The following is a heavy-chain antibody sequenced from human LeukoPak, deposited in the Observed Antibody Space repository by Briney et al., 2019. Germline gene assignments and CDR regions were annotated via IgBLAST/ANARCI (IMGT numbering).Heavy chain of an antibody. CDR2: ISGSGGST. D-gene: IGHD6-13*01. CDR3: AKGAAAGTSRNWFDP. J-gene: IGHJ5*02. Sequence: GGSLRLSCAASGFTFSSYAMSWVRQAPGKGLEWVSGISGSGGSTYYADSVKGRFTISRDNSKSTLYLQMNSLRAEDTAVYYCAKGAAAGTSRNWFDPWGQGPWSPSPQ. V-gene: IGHV3-23*01. CDR1: GFTFSSYA.